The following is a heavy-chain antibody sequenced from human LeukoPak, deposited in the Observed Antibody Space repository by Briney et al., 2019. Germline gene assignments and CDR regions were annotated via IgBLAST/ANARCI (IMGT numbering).Heavy chain of an antibody. CDR1: GGSISSSSYY. Sequence: ASETLSLTCTVSGGSISSSSYYGGWIRQPPGKGLEWIGSIYYSGSTYYNPSLKSRVTISVDTSKNQFSLKLSSVTAADTAVYYCARRGGRGVGFDYWGQGTLVTVSS. CDR2: IYYSGST. D-gene: IGHD3-10*01. V-gene: IGHV4-39*01. CDR3: ARRGGRGVGFDY. J-gene: IGHJ4*02.